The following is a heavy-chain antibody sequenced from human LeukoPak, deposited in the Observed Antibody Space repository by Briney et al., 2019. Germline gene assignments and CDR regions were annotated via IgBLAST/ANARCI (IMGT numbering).Heavy chain of an antibody. CDR3: ARDNLAPSGDKYFHL. CDR2: IVPKFGST. Sequence: ASVKVSCKASGGTFSFYTLNWVRQAPGQGLEWMGGIVPKFGSTNYAQKFHDRLSITTDESTTTAYMELSSLRSEDTALYYCARDNLAPSGDKYFHLWGPGTLVTVSS. J-gene: IGHJ1*01. D-gene: IGHD3-9*01. V-gene: IGHV1-69*05. CDR1: GGTFSFYT.